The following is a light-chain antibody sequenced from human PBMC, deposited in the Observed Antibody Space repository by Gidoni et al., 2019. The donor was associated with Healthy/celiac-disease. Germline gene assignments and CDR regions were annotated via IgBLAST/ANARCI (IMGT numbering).Light chain of an antibody. Sequence: EIVMTQSPATLSVSPGERATLSCRASQSVSSNLAWYQQKPGQAPRLLIYGASTRATGIPARFSGSGSGTEFTLTLSSLQSEDFAVYYCQQYNNWPPRTFXXXTKVEIK. CDR3: QQYNNWPPRT. J-gene: IGKJ1*01. CDR2: GAS. CDR1: QSVSSN. V-gene: IGKV3-15*01.